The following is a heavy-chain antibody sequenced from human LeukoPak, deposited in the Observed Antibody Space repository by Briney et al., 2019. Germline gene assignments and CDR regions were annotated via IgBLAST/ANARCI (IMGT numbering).Heavy chain of an antibody. J-gene: IGHJ6*02. CDR3: ARDLRNYYGSGANNYYYYYGMDV. CDR2: ISYDGSNK. V-gene: IGHV3-30*03. Sequence: PGGSLRLSCAASGFTFSSYGMHWVRQAPGKGLEWVAVISYDGSNKYYADSVKGRFTISRDNSKNTLYLQMNSLRAEDTAVYYCARDLRNYYGSGANNYYYYYGMDVWGQGTTVTVSS. D-gene: IGHD3-10*01. CDR1: GFTFSSYG.